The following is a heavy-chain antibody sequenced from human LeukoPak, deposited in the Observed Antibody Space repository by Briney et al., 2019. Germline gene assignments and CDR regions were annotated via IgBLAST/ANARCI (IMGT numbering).Heavy chain of an antibody. CDR2: IYFSVST. Sequence: PSETLCLTCTVYGGSLSSSSYYWGWIRQPPGKGLEWDWSIYFSVSTYYNPSLKSRVTISVDTSKNQFSLKLSSVTAADTAVYYCARHGGLIVVVPAAMEDFWFDPWGQGTLVTVSS. D-gene: IGHD2-2*01. J-gene: IGHJ5*02. CDR3: ARHGGLIVVVPAAMEDFWFDP. CDR1: GGSLSSSSYY. V-gene: IGHV4-39*01.